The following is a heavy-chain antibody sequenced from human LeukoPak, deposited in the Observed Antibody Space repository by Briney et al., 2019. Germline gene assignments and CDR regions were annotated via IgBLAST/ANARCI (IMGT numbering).Heavy chain of an antibody. V-gene: IGHV3-23*01. Sequence: GGSLRLSCAASGFTFSDYSMRWVRQAPGKGLEWVSSISGTGDVSKYAESVKGRFTISRDNSKNTLYLQVNSLRAEETAVYYCARAFVPYYYGMDVWGQGTTVTVS. CDR3: ARAFVPYYYGMDV. D-gene: IGHD2/OR15-2a*01. CDR1: GFTFSDYS. CDR2: ISGTGDVS. J-gene: IGHJ6*02.